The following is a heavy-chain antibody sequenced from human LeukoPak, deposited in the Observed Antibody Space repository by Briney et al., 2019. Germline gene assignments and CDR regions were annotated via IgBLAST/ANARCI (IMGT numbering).Heavy chain of an antibody. J-gene: IGHJ4*02. CDR1: GYSISSSNW. D-gene: IGHD6-19*01. Sequence: SETLSLTCAVSGYSISSSNWWGWVRQPPGKGLEWIGYIHYSGSTNYNPSLKSRVTISVDTSKNQFSLKLSSVTAADTAVYYCAANRGSSGWYGFDFWGQGTLVTVSS. V-gene: IGHV4-28*01. CDR3: AANRGSSGWYGFDF. CDR2: IHYSGST.